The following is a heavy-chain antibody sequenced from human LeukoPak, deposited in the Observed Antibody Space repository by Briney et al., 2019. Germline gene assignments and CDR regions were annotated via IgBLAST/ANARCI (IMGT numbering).Heavy chain of an antibody. J-gene: IGHJ4*02. CDR3: AGVRNGDYPY. CDR2: YGSKGHSYTT. CDR1: VFTFSEQY. Sequence: RGSLRLSRAPSVFTFSEQYMDCVRQAPEKGLECVGRYGSKGHSYTTQYGASVTGRFTISRDDSENSLYLQMNSLKTEDTAVYYCAGVRNGDYPYWGQGTLVTVSS. D-gene: IGHD2-21*02. V-gene: IGHV3-72*01.